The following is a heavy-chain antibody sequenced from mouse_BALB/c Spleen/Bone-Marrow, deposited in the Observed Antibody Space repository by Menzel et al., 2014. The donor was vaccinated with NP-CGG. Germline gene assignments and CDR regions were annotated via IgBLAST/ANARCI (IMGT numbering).Heavy chain of an antibody. CDR2: IDPANGNT. CDR1: GFNIKDTY. Sequence: EVQLQQSGAELVKPWASVKLSCTASGFNIKDTYMHWVKQRPEQGLEWIGRIDPANGNTKYDPKFQGKATITADTFSNTACLQLSSLTSEDTAVYFCAGGWLPSYAMDYWSQGTSVTVSS. CDR3: AGGWLPSYAMDY. V-gene: IGHV14-3*02. D-gene: IGHD2-2*01. J-gene: IGHJ4*01.